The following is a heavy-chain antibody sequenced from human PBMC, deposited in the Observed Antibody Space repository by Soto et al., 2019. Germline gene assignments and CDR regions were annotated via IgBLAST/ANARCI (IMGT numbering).Heavy chain of an antibody. V-gene: IGHV3-7*05. CDR1: GFTFSSYW. Sequence: GGSLRLSCAASGFTFSSYWMSWVRQAPGKGLEWVANIEQDGSEKYYVDSVKGRFTISRDNAKNSLYLQMNSLRAEDTAVYYCARTDGYNPDAFDIWGQGTMVTVSS. J-gene: IGHJ3*02. CDR3: ARTDGYNPDAFDI. CDR2: IEQDGSEK. D-gene: IGHD5-12*01.